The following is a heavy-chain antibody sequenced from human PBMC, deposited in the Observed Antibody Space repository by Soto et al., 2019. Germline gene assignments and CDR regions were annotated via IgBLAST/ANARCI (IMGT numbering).Heavy chain of an antibody. J-gene: IGHJ6*03. Sequence: SSETLSLTCTVSGGSISSYYWSWIRQPPGKGLEWIGYIYYSGSTNYNPSLKSRVTISVDTSKNQFSLKLSSVTAADTAVYYCARGTYCSGGSCYGAYYYYYMDVWGKGTTVTVSS. D-gene: IGHD2-15*01. CDR1: GGSISSYY. CDR3: ARGTYCSGGSCYGAYYYYYMDV. V-gene: IGHV4-59*01. CDR2: IYYSGST.